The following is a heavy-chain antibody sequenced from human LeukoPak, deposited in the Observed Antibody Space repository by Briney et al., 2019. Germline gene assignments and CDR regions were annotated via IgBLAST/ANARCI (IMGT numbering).Heavy chain of an antibody. J-gene: IGHJ4*02. V-gene: IGHV4-38-2*02. CDR2: IYHSGST. D-gene: IGHD6-19*01. CDR1: GYSISSGYY. Sequence: SETLSLTCTVSGYSISSGYYWGWIRQPPGKRLEWIGSIYHSGSTYYNPSLKSRVTISVDTSKNQFSLKLSSVTAADTAVYYCARDLVSSGWYGGGSFDYWGQGTLVTVSS. CDR3: ARDLVSSGWYGGGSFDY.